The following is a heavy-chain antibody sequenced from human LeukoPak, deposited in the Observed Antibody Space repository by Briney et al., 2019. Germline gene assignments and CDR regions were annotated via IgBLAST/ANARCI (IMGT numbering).Heavy chain of an antibody. J-gene: IGHJ6*02. CDR3: ARDRKGALNYGMDV. CDR2: ISYDGSNK. Sequence: GRSLRLSCATSGFTFSSYAMHWVRQAPGKGLEWVAVISYDGSNKYYADSVKGRFTISRDNSKNTLYLQMNSLRAEDTAVYYCARDRKGALNYGMDVWGQGTTVTVSS. V-gene: IGHV3-30*04. CDR1: GFTFSSYA.